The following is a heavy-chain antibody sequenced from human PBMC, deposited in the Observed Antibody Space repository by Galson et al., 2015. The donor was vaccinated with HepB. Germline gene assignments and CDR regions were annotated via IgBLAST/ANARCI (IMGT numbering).Heavy chain of an antibody. CDR1: GYTFTSYG. CDR2: ISAYNGNT. Sequence: SVKVSCKASGYTFTSYGISWVRQAPGQGLEWMGWISAYNGNTNYAQKLQGRVTMTTDTSTSIAYMELRSLRSDDTAVYYGARDRTLSLGIQLSGGSGYWGQGTLVTVSS. D-gene: IGHD5-18*01. V-gene: IGHV1-18*01. J-gene: IGHJ4*02. CDR3: ARDRTLSLGIQLSGGSGY.